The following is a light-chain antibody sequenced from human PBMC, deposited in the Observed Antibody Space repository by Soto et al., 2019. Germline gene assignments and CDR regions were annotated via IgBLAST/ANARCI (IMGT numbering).Light chain of an antibody. CDR1: QSVSSN. V-gene: IGKV3-15*01. J-gene: IGKJ3*01. CDR2: GAS. CDR3: QQHNHWPFT. Sequence: EIVMTQSPATLSVSPGERATLSCRASQSVSSNLAWYQQKPGQAPRLLIYGASTRATGNPTRFSGSGSGTEFTRTISSLQSEDAAVYYCQQHNHWPFTFGPGTKVDIK.